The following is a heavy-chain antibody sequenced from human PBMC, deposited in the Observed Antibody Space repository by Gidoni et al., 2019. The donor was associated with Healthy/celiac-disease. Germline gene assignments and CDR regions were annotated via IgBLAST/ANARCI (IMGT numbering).Heavy chain of an antibody. CDR1: GYTFTSYA. V-gene: IGHV1-8*01. D-gene: IGHD1-26*01. J-gene: IGHJ4*02. Sequence: QVQLVQSGAEVKKPGASVRVSCTASGYTFTSYAITWVLQATGQGLEWMGRMNPNSVNTGYAQKFQGRVTMTRNTSISKVYMELSSLRSEDTAVYYCASAVGATKGGFDYWGQGTLVTVSS. CDR2: MNPNSVNT. CDR3: ASAVGATKGGFDY.